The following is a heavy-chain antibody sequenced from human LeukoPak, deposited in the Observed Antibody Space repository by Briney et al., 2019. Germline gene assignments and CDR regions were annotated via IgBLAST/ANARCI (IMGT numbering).Heavy chain of an antibody. CDR3: AKSRDVVATVFDY. CDR2: IYYSGST. D-gene: IGHD5-12*01. J-gene: IGHJ4*02. CDR1: GGSISSSSYY. Sequence: SETLSLTCTVSGGSISSSSYYWGWIRQPPGKGLEWIGSIYYSGSTYYNPSLKSRVTISVDTSKNQFSLKLSSVTAADTAVYYCAKSRDVVATVFDYWGQGTLVTVSS. V-gene: IGHV4-39*01.